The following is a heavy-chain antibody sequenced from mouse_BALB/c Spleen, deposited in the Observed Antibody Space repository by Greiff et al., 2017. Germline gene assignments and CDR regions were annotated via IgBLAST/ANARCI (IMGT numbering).Heavy chain of an antibody. V-gene: IGHV2-2*02. Sequence: VKLMESGPGLVQPSQSLSITCTVSGFSLTSYGVHWVRQSPGKGLEWLGVIWSGGSTDYNAAFISRLSISKDNSKSQVFFKMNSLQANDTAIYYCARNRNGNYDAMDYWGQGTSVTVSS. CDR1: GFSLTSYG. CDR2: IWSGGST. D-gene: IGHD2-1*01. J-gene: IGHJ4*01. CDR3: ARNRNGNYDAMDY.